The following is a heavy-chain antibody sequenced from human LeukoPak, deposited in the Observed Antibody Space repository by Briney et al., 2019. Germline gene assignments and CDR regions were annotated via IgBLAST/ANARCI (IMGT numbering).Heavy chain of an antibody. J-gene: IGHJ4*02. D-gene: IGHD1-26*01. V-gene: IGHV1-24*01. Sequence: ASVKVSCKVSGYPLTELSMHWVRQAPGKGLEWMGGFDPEDGETISAQKFQGRVTMTEDTSTDTTYMELSSLRSEDTAVYYCATDLRELVDFDFWGQGTLVTVSS. CDR2: FDPEDGET. CDR1: GYPLTELS. CDR3: ATDLRELVDFDF.